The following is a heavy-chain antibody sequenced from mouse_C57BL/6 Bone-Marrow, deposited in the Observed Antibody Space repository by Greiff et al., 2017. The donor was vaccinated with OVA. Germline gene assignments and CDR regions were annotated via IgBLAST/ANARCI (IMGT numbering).Heavy chain of an antibody. CDR2: IRRKSSNYAT. CDR1: GFTFNTYA. Sequence: EVQLVESGGGLVQPKGSLKLSCAASGFTFNTYAMHWVRQAPGKGLEWVARIRRKSSNYATYYADSVKDRFTISRDDSQSMLYLQMNNLETEDTAMYYCVSSTMVNAMDYWGQGTSVTVSS. D-gene: IGHD2-2*01. CDR3: VSSTMVNAMDY. V-gene: IGHV10-3*01. J-gene: IGHJ4*01.